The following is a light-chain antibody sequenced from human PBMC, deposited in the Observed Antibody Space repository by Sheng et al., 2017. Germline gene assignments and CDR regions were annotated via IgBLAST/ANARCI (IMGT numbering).Light chain of an antibody. V-gene: IGKV1-39*01. Sequence: DIQMTQSPSSLSASVGDRVTITCRASQTIGDYLNWYQQKPGKAPKLLIYAASNLHSGVPSRFSGSRSGADFTLTISSLLPADFATYICQQSFSTPRTFGQGTRVEI. J-gene: IGKJ1*01. CDR3: QQSFSTPRT. CDR1: QTIGDY. CDR2: AAS.